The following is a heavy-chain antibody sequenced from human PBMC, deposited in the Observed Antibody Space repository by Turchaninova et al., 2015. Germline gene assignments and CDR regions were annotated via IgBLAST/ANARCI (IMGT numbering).Heavy chain of an antibody. D-gene: IGHD4-23*01. CDR3: AKPDSNSWGSSPXX. Sequence: QVQLVASGGGVVQPGRSPRLSCAASGFTFSRSLMYWVRQAPGKGMEWWAVISYDGNVKYYAXXGKGXXSIXXXNSXSTLYXXLNXXXPEDTAVXXGAKPDSNSWGSSPXXWGQGXLVTVSS. CDR1: GFTFSRSL. J-gene: IGHJ4*02. CDR2: ISYDGNVK. V-gene: IGHV3-30*18.